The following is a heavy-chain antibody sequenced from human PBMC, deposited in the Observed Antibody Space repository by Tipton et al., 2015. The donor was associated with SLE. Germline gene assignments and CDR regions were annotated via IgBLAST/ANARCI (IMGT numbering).Heavy chain of an antibody. Sequence: LSLTCTVSGGSISSYYWSWVRQAPGKGLEWVSYISSSGSTIYYADSVKGRFTISRDNAKNSLYLQMNSLRAEDTAVYYCARETGVQGVDYWGQGTLVTVSS. J-gene: IGHJ4*02. D-gene: IGHD7-27*01. V-gene: IGHV3-48*03. CDR1: GGSISSYY. CDR2: ISSSGSTI. CDR3: ARETGVQGVDY.